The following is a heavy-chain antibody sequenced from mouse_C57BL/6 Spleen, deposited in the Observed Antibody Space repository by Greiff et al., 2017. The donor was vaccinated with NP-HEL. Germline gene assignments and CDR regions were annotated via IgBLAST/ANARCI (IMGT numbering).Heavy chain of an antibody. Sequence: VKLMESGPGLVQPSQSLSITCTVSGFSLTSYGVHWVRQSPGKGLEWLGVIWSGGSTDYNAAFISRLSISKDNSKSQVFFKMNSLQADDTAIYYCARKTPTVDYAMDYWGQGTSVTVSS. J-gene: IGHJ4*01. CDR3: ARKTPTVDYAMDY. CDR2: IWSGGST. D-gene: IGHD1-1*01. V-gene: IGHV2-2*01. CDR1: GFSLTSYG.